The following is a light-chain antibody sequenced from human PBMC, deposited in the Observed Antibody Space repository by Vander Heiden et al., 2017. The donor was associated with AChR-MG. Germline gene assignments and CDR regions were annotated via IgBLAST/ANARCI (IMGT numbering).Light chain of an antibody. CDR2: GAS. CDR1: QSVSSSY. J-gene: IGKJ4*01. CDR3: QQYGSSPHLT. V-gene: IGKV3-20*01. Sequence: EIVLTQSPGTLSLSPGGRATLSCRASQSVSSSYLAWYQQKAGQAPRLLIYGASSRATGIPDRFSGSGSGTDFTLTISRLEPEDFAVYYCQQYGSSPHLTFGGGTKVEIK.